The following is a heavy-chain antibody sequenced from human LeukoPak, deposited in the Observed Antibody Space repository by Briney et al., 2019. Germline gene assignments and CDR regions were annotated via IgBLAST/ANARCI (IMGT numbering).Heavy chain of an antibody. CDR1: GGSISSSSYY. J-gene: IGHJ4*02. V-gene: IGHV4-39*01. CDR3: ARRRLLRDGYYFDY. CDR2: IYYSGST. D-gene: IGHD2-21*02. Sequence: PSETLSLTCTVSGGSISSSSYYWGWIRQPPGKGLEWIGSIYYSGSTYYNPSLKSRVTISVDTSKNQFSLKLSSVTAADTAVYYCARRRLLRDGYYFDYWGQGTLVTVSS.